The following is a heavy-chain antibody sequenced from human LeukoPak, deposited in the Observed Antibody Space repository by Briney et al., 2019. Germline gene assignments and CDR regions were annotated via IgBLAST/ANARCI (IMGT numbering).Heavy chain of an antibody. CDR2: ISGSGGST. CDR1: GFTFSSYA. J-gene: IGHJ4*02. D-gene: IGHD3-9*01. CDR3: AKSPGGYFDWLLYPYYFDY. Sequence: GGSLRLSCAASGFTFSSYAMSWVRQAPGKGLEWVSAISGSGGSTYYAGSVKGRFTISRDNSKNTLYLQMNSLRAEDTAVYYCAKSPGGYFDWLLYPYYFDYWGQGTLVTVSS. V-gene: IGHV3-23*01.